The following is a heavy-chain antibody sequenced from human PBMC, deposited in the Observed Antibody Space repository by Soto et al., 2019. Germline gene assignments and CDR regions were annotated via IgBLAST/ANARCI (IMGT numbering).Heavy chain of an antibody. CDR3: ARDQPASSSWFSGYYYYYGMGV. J-gene: IGHJ6*02. CDR2: ISAYNGNT. Sequence: EASGKVSCKASGYTFTSYGISWVRQAPGQGLEWMGWISAYNGNTNYAQKLQGRVTMTTDTSTSTAYMELRSLRSDDTAVYYCARDQPASSSWFSGYYYYYGMGVWGQGTTVTVSS. D-gene: IGHD6-13*01. CDR1: GYTFTSYG. V-gene: IGHV1-18*01.